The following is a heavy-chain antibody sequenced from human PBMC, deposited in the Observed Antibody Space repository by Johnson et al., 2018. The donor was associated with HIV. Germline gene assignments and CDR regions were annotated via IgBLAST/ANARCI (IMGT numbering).Heavy chain of an antibody. D-gene: IGHD3-3*01. J-gene: IGHJ3*02. V-gene: IGHV3-33*06. CDR3: TKGRSVGVVMEGCDI. CDR2: IWYDGSNK. CDR1: GFTFSSYG. Sequence: QVQLVESGGGVVQPGRSLRLSCAASGFTFSSYGMHWVRQAPGKGLEWVAVIWYDGSNKYYADSVKGRFTISRDNSKNTLYLQMNSLRAEDTAVYDCTKGRSVGVVMEGCDIWGQGTMVTVCS.